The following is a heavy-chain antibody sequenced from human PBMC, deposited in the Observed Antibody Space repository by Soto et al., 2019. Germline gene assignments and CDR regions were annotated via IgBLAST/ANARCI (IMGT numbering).Heavy chain of an antibody. D-gene: IGHD3-10*01. CDR3: ARVGTMVRGVIGYYYGMDV. J-gene: IGHJ6*02. Sequence: ASVKVSCKACGGTFSSYAISWVRQAPGQGLEWMGGIIPIFGTANYAQKFQGRVTITADESTSTAYMELSSLRSEDTAVYYCARVGTMVRGVIGYYYGMDVWGQGTTVTAP. V-gene: IGHV1-69*13. CDR2: IIPIFGTA. CDR1: GGTFSSYA.